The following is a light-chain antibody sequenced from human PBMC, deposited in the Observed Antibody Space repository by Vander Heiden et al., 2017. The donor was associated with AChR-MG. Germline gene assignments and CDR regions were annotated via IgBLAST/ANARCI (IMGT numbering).Light chain of an antibody. J-gene: IGLJ2*01. V-gene: IGLV2-14*03. CDR2: DVS. CDR1: SSDVGGYNY. CDR3: SSYTSSSTVV. Sequence: QSALTQPASVSGSPAQSITISCTGTSSDVGGYNYVSWYQQHPDKAPKLMIYDVSNRPSGVSNRFSGSKSGNTASLTISGLQAEDEADYYCSSYTSSSTVVCGGGTKLTGL.